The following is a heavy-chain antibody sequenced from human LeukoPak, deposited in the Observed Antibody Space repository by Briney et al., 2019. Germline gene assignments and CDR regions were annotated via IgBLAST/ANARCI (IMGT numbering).Heavy chain of an antibody. CDR1: GGSISSYY. V-gene: IGHV4-59*12. J-gene: IGHJ4*02. Sequence: KPSETLSLTCTVSGGSISSYYWSWIRQPPGKGLEWIGYIYYSGSTNYNPSLKSRVTISVDTSKNQFSLNLNSVTAADTAVYYCARGPTTVTRAFDYWGQGTLVTVSP. CDR2: IYYSGST. CDR3: ARGPTTVTRAFDY. D-gene: IGHD4-17*01.